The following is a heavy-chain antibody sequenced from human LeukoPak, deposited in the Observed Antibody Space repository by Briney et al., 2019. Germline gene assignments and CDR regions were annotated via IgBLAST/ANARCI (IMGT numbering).Heavy chain of an antibody. V-gene: IGHV4-34*01. J-gene: IGHJ4*02. CDR2: INHSGST. D-gene: IGHD5-18*01. CDR1: GWSFSGYY. Sequence: SETLSLTCAVYGWSFSGYYWSWIRQPPGKGLEWIGEINHSGSTNYNPSLKSRVTISVDTSKNQFSLKLSSATAADTAVYYCARSPGATGYSYGYARYFDYWGQGTLVTVSS. CDR3: ARSPGATGYSYGYARYFDY.